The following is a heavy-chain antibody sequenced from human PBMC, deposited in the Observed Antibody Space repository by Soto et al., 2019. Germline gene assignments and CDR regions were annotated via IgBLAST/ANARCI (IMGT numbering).Heavy chain of an antibody. V-gene: IGHV3-30*18. D-gene: IGHD3-16*01. J-gene: IGHJ6*02. CDR1: GFPFNNYA. Sequence: QVQLVASGGGVVQPGTSLRLSCAASGFPFNNYAMHWARQRPGKGMDWVKVISYDGSNSHYSDSVTGRFTVSRDRSKNTLSLQMNSLRVEDTAVYYCAKGILSATFAPYAMDVWGQGPTVPVS. CDR2: ISYDGSNS. CDR3: AKGILSATFAPYAMDV.